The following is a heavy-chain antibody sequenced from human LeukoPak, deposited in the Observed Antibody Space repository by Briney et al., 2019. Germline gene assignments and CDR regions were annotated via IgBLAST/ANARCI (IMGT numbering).Heavy chain of an antibody. D-gene: IGHD3-22*01. CDR3: AKVHAVDSRGYFDY. CDR1: GFTFSSYA. J-gene: IGHJ4*02. V-gene: IGHV3-23*01. Sequence: GGSLRLSCAASGFTFSSYAMGWVRQAPGKGLEWVSAISGSGGSTYYADSVKGRFTISRDNSKNTLYLQMNSLRAEDTAVYYCAKVHAVDSRGYFDYWGQGTLVTVSS. CDR2: ISGSGGST.